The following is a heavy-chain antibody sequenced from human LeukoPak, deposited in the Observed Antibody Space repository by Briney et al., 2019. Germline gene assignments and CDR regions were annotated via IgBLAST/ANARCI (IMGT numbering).Heavy chain of an antibody. CDR2: ISSSSSYI. CDR1: GFTFSSYS. J-gene: IGHJ3*02. D-gene: IGHD2-2*01. Sequence: GGSLRLSCAASGFTFSSYSMNWVRQAPGKGLEWVSSISSSSSYIYYADSVKGRFTISRDNAKNSLYLQMNSLRAEDTAVYYCARGLGYCSSTSRYDRAFDIWGQGTMVTVSS. CDR3: ARGLGYCSSTSRYDRAFDI. V-gene: IGHV3-21*01.